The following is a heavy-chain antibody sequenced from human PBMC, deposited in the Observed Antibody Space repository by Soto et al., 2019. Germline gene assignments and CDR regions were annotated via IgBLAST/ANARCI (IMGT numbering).Heavy chain of an antibody. V-gene: IGHV3-48*02. D-gene: IGHD2-15*01. Sequence: EVQLVESGGGWVQPGGSLRLSCAASGFTFSSYDMNWVRQAPGKGLEWISYISTSSRAIHYADSVKGRFTISRDNVKNSLYLQMNSLRDEDTAVYYCARDRGYCNGGSCYYMDVWGKGTTGTVSS. CDR2: ISTSSRAI. CDR1: GFTFSSYD. J-gene: IGHJ6*03. CDR3: ARDRGYCNGGSCYYMDV.